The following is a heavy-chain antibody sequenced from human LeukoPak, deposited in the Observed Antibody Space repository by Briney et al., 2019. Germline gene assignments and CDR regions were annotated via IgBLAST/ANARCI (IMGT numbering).Heavy chain of an antibody. V-gene: IGHV3-66*01. CDR3: ARVTGYSGADYGMDV. CDR2: LYSGGST. J-gene: IGHJ6*02. CDR1: GFTVSSYY. Sequence: GGSLRLPCAASGFTVSSYYMSWLRQAPGKGLDWVSVLYSGGSTYYADSVKGRFTISRDNAKNSLYLKMNSLRAEDTAVYYCARVTGYSGADYGMDVWGQGTTVTVSS. D-gene: IGHD5-12*01.